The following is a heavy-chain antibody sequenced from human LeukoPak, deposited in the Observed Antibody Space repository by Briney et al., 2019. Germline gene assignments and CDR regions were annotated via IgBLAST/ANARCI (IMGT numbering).Heavy chain of an antibody. Sequence: ASVKVSCKASGYTFTSYGISWVRQAPGQGLEWMGWISTYNGDTNYAQKLQGRVTMTTDTSTNTAYMELRSLRSDDTAVYYCARVYYDFSQFDYWGQGTLVTVSS. CDR1: GYTFTSYG. V-gene: IGHV1-18*01. CDR2: ISTYNGDT. D-gene: IGHD3-3*01. J-gene: IGHJ4*02. CDR3: ARVYYDFSQFDY.